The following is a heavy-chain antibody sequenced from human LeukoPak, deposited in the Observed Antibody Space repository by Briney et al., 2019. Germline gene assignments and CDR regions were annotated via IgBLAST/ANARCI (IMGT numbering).Heavy chain of an antibody. CDR3: ARAQYDFWNGYPNWFDP. D-gene: IGHD3-3*01. J-gene: IGHJ5*02. Sequence: SETLSLTCAVYGGSFSGYYWSWIRQPPGKGLEWIGEINHSGSTNYNPSLKSRVTISVDTSKNQFSLKLSSVTAADTAVYYCARAQYDFWNGYPNWFDPWGQGTLVTVSS. V-gene: IGHV4-34*01. CDR1: GGSFSGYY. CDR2: INHSGST.